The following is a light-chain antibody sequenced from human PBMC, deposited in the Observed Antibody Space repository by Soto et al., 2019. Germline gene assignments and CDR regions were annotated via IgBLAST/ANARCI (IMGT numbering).Light chain of an antibody. Sequence: DIQMTQSPSTLSASVGDRVTVTCRASQSVSGWLAWYQQKPGEAPKLLIYDASNLQSGVPSRFTGSGSGTHFTLTISGLEPADFATYFCQQSYNTPITFGQGTRLEIK. CDR3: QQSYNTPIT. CDR1: QSVSGW. J-gene: IGKJ5*01. V-gene: IGKV1-39*01. CDR2: DAS.